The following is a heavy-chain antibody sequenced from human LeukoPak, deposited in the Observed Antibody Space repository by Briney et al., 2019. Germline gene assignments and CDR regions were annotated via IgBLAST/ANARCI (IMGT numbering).Heavy chain of an antibody. D-gene: IGHD6-13*01. V-gene: IGHV4-4*02. CDR3: ARAEGIAASSPSGY. CDR2: INHSGST. J-gene: IGHJ4*02. Sequence: SETLSLTCAVSGGSISSSNWWSWVRQPPGKGLEWIGEINHSGSTNYNPSLKSRVTISVDTSKNQFSLKLSSVTAADTAVYYCARAEGIAASSPSGYWGQGTLVTVSS. CDR1: GGSISSSNW.